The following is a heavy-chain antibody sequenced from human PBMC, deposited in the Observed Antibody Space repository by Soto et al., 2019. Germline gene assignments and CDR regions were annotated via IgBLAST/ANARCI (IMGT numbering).Heavy chain of an antibody. CDR2: INAGNGNT. CDR1: GYTFTSYA. Sequence: ASVKVSCKASGYTFTSYAMHWVRQAPGQRLEWMGWINAGNGNTKYSQKFQGRVTITRDKSASTAYMELSSLRFEDTAVYYCARAWVVVTAPDYWGQGTLVTVS. J-gene: IGHJ4*02. CDR3: ARAWVVVTAPDY. V-gene: IGHV1-3*01. D-gene: IGHD2-21*02.